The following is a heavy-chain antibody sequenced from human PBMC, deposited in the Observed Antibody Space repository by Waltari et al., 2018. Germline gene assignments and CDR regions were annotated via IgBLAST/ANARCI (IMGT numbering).Heavy chain of an antibody. D-gene: IGHD2-8*01. V-gene: IGHV3-9*01. J-gene: IGHJ3*02. CDR1: GVTLADYA. Sequence: EVQLVESGGGLVQPGRSLRPSCAASGVTLADYARHWVRQAPGKGLEWVAGINWNSDSVAYGDSVKGRFTISRDNARNSLYLQLNSLTTEDTALYYCAKKIDEVYGRDGLVYDGFDMWGQGTMVTVSS. CDR3: AKKIDEVYGRDGLVYDGFDM. CDR2: INWNSDSV.